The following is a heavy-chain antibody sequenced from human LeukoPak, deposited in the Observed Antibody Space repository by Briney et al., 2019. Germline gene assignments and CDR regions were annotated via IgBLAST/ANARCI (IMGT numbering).Heavy chain of an antibody. CDR1: GYTFSGHY. Sequence: ASVKVSCKASGYTFSGHYLHWVRQAPGQGLEWMGIINPSGGSTSYAQKFQGRVTMTRDTSTSTVYMELSSLRSEDTAVYYCARSRLRFLEWNIQDYYGMDVWGQGTTVTVSS. CDR2: INPSGGST. D-gene: IGHD3-3*01. V-gene: IGHV1-46*01. J-gene: IGHJ6*02. CDR3: ARSRLRFLEWNIQDYYGMDV.